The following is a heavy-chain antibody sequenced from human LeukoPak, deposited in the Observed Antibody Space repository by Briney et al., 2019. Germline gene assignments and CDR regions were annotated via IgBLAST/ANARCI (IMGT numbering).Heavy chain of an antibody. CDR3: ATEYCASSSCRFDS. CDR1: IDSMFGYF. J-gene: IGHJ4*02. Sequence: SETLSLTCTVSIDSMFGYFWSWIRQPPGGGLEWIGYIYDTGRTNYSPSLKSRATISLDTSNKQFSLRLTSVTAADTAIYYCATEYCASSSCRFDSWGQGTLVTVSS. V-gene: IGHV4-59*03. D-gene: IGHD2-2*01. CDR2: IYDTGRT.